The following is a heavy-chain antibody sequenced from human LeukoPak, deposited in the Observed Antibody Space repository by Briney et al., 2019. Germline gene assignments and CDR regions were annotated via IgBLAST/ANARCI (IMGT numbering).Heavy chain of an antibody. CDR2: ISAYNGNT. D-gene: IGHD3-22*01. CDR3: ARDSYTMIVAKNEYGMDV. CDR1: GYTFTSYG. J-gene: IGHJ6*02. V-gene: IGHV1-18*01. Sequence: ASVKVSCKASGYTFTSYGISWVRQAPGQGLEWMGWISAYNGNTNYAQKLQGRVTMTTDTSTSTAYMELRSLRSDDTAVYYCARDSYTMIVAKNEYGMDVWGQGTTVTVSS.